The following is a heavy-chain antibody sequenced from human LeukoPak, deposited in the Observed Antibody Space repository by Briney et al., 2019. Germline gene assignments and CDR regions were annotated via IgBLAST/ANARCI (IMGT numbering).Heavy chain of an antibody. Sequence: GGSLRLSRAASGFTFSTYGMHWVRQAPGKGLEWVAVIWYDGSSIHYADSVKGRFTISRDNSKNTLYLQMNSLRAEDTAVYYCARGGGNWGHYHYYYGMDVWGQGTTVTVSS. CDR2: IWYDGSSI. CDR3: ARGGGNWGHYHYYYGMDV. V-gene: IGHV3-33*01. D-gene: IGHD7-27*01. J-gene: IGHJ6*02. CDR1: GFTFSTYG.